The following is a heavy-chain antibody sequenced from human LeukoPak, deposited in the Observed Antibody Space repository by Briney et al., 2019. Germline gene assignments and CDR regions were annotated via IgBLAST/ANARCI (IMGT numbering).Heavy chain of an antibody. CDR2: MYNSGST. D-gene: IGHD4-17*01. CDR3: ARGIESYRDYGY. J-gene: IGHJ4*02. V-gene: IGHV4-59*01. CDR1: GGSISGSY. Sequence: SQTLSLTCTVSGGSISGSYWSWIRQPPGKGLEWIAYMYNSGSTNYNPSLKSRVTISIDTSKNQFSLKLSSLTAADTAIYYCARGIESYRDYGYWGLGILVTVSS.